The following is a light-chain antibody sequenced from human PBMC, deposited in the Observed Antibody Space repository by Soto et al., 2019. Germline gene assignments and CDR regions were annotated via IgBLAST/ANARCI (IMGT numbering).Light chain of an antibody. CDR3: QQRSNWPPIT. V-gene: IGKV3-11*01. J-gene: IGKJ5*01. CDR1: QSVSTY. Sequence: EIMLTQSPGTLSLSPGERATLSYGASQSVSTYLAWYQQKPGQAPRLLIFDTSNRATGIPARFSGSGSGTDFTLTISSLEPEDFAVYYCQQRSNWPPITFGQGTRLEI. CDR2: DTS.